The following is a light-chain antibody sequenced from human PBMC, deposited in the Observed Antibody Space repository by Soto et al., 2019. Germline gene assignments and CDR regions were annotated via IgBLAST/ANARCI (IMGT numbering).Light chain of an antibody. J-gene: IGLJ2*01. CDR2: EVS. Sequence: QSALTQPASVSGSPGQSITISCTGTSSDVGGYNYVSWYQQHPGKAPKLMIYEVSNRPSGVSDRFSGSKSGNTASLTISGLQADDEADYYCSSYTSSITLVFGGGTKLTV. CDR3: SSYTSSITLV. CDR1: SSDVGGYNY. V-gene: IGLV2-14*01.